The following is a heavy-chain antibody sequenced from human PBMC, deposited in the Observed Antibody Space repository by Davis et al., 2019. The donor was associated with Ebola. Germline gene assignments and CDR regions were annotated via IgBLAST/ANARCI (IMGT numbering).Heavy chain of an antibody. D-gene: IGHD4-17*01. CDR2: IGGSAGYR. CDR3: STAFNSVTDGFDF. CDR1: GFTLSDYY. Sequence: GGSLRLSCAASGFTLSDYYVSWIRQAPGKGLEWISRIGGSAGYRNYADSVRGRFTISRDSAKNLLYLQMNTLKTEDTAMYYCSTAFNSVTDGFDFWGQGTMVTVSS. V-gene: IGHV3-11*06. J-gene: IGHJ3*01.